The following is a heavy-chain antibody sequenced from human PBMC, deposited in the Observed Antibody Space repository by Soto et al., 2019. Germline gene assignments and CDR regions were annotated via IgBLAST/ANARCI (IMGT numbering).Heavy chain of an antibody. CDR1: GRSFSRYY. V-gene: IGHV4-34*01. CDR2: INHSGST. J-gene: IGHJ4*02. Sequence: PSETLSLTCAVYGRSFSRYYWSWIRQPPGKGLEWIGEINHSGSTNYNPSLKSRVTISVDTSKTRFSLKLSSVTAADTAVYYCARGRRSYDFWSGCWSYWGERTLVPVCS. D-gene: IGHD3-3*01. CDR3: ARGRRSYDFWSGCWSY.